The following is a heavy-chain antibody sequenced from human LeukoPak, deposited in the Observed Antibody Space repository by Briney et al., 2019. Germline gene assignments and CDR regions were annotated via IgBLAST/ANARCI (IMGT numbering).Heavy chain of an antibody. Sequence: PSETLSLTCAVYGGSFSGYYWSWIRQPPGKGLGWIGEINHSGSTNYNPSLKSRVTISVDPSKNQFSLKLSSVTAADTAVYYCARGGKYYSSSWYNYWGQGTLVTVSS. D-gene: IGHD6-13*01. CDR1: GGSFSGYY. J-gene: IGHJ4*02. CDR2: INHSGST. V-gene: IGHV4-34*01. CDR3: ARGGKYYSSSWYNY.